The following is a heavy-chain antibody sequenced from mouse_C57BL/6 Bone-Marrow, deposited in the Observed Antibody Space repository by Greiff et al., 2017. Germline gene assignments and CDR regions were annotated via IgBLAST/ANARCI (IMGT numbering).Heavy chain of an antibody. CDR3: ARSSTTVVTLDY. CDR1: GYTFTSYW. J-gene: IGHJ2*01. CDR2: IYPGSGST. D-gene: IGHD1-1*01. V-gene: IGHV1-55*01. Sequence: QVQLKQPGAELVKPGASVKMSCKASGYTFTSYWITWVKQRPGQGLEWIGDIYPGSGSTNYNEKFKSKATLTVDTSSSTAYMQLSSLTSEDSAVYYCARSSTTVVTLDYWGQGTTLTVSS.